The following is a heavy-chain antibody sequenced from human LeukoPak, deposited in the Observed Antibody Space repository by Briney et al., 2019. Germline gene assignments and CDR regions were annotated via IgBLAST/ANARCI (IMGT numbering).Heavy chain of an antibody. CDR1: EXTFSTYG. J-gene: IGHJ4*02. CDR2: ISYDGSYK. CDR3: AKDRYSGLNTIDY. D-gene: IGHD6-13*01. Sequence: PGGSPRLTCAASEXTFSTYGMHWVRQAPGKGLEWVAVISYDGSYKFYADSVKGRFTISRDNSKSTLYLQMNSLRAEDTAVYYCAKDRYSGLNTIDYWGQGTLVTVSS. V-gene: IGHV3-30*18.